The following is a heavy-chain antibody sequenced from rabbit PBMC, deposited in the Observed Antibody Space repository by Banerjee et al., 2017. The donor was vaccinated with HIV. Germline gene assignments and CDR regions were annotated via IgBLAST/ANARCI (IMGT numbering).Heavy chain of an antibody. V-gene: IGHV1S40*01. Sequence: QSLEESGGDLVKPGASLTLTCTASGFSFSSSYYMCWVRQAPGKGLEWIACIYGGSSGSTYYASWAKGRFTISKTSSTTVTLQMTSLTAADTATYFCARDRVYGGSVTGRLDLWGQGTLVTVS. D-gene: IGHD4-2*01. J-gene: IGHJ3*01. CDR3: ARDRVYGGSVTGRLDL. CDR2: IYGGSSGST. CDR1: GFSFSSSYY.